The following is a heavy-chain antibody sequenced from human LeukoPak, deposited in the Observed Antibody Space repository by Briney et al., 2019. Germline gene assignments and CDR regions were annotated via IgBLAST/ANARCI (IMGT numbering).Heavy chain of an antibody. Sequence: NPSETLSLTCTVSGGSISSYYWSWIRQPPGKGLEWIGYIYYSGSTNYKSSLKSRVTISVDTSKNQFSLKLSSVTAADTAVYYCARGFTLFDPWGQGTLVTVSS. J-gene: IGHJ5*02. D-gene: IGHD2/OR15-2a*01. CDR3: ARGFTLFDP. CDR1: GGSISSYY. V-gene: IGHV4-59*01. CDR2: IYYSGST.